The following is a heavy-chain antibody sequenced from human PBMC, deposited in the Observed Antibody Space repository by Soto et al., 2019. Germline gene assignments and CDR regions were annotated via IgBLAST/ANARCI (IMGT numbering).Heavy chain of an antibody. Sequence: PGGSLRLSCPASGFSFSDYAMSWFRQAPGKGLEWVGFINTKAYGEATEYAASVQGRFSISRDDSKNIAYLQMNSLKIDDTALYYCARDRPDTAARFWGQGALVTVSS. D-gene: IGHD6-6*01. CDR1: GFSFSDYA. CDR2: INTKAYGEAT. V-gene: IGHV3-49*03. CDR3: ARDRPDTAARF. J-gene: IGHJ4*02.